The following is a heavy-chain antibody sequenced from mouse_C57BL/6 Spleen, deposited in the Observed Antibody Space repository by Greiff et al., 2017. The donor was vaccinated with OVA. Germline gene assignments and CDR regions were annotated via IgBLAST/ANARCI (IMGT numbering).Heavy chain of an antibody. CDR3: ARTDRNYAGPFAY. CDR2: INPSNGGT. V-gene: IGHV1-53*01. D-gene: IGHD2-5*01. CDR1: GYTFTSYW. J-gene: IGHJ3*01. Sequence: QVQLQQSGTELVKPGASVKLSCKASGYTFTSYWMHWVKQRPGQGLEWIGNINPSNGGTNYNEKFKSKATLTVDKSSSTAYMQLSSLTSEDSAVYYCARTDRNYAGPFAYWGQGTLVTVSA.